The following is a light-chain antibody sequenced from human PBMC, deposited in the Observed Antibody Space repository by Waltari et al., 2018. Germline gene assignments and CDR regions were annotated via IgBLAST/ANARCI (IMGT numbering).Light chain of an antibody. CDR1: QYISDY. CDR3: QQSKNAPLT. CDR2: AAS. Sequence: CRARQYISDYLNWYQQKPGKATKLLISAASSLQSRVRARVSGSGSETVFTITISNLQPEEFATYYCQQSKNAPLTLGGGTRVEI. V-gene: IGKV1-39*01. J-gene: IGKJ4*01.